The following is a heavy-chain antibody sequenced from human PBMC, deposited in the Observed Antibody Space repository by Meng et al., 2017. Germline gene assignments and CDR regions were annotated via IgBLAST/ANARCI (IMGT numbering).Heavy chain of an antibody. J-gene: IGHJ4*02. CDR1: GFTFSSYW. Sequence: GESLKISCAASGFTFSSYWMSWVRQAPGKGLEWVANIKQDGSEKYYVDSVKGRFTISRDNAKNSLYLQMNSLRAEDTAVYYCARVEPHVLLWFGELYAYFDYWGQGTLVTVSS. CDR2: IKQDGSEK. V-gene: IGHV3-7*03. CDR3: ARVEPHVLLWFGELYAYFDY. D-gene: IGHD3-10*01.